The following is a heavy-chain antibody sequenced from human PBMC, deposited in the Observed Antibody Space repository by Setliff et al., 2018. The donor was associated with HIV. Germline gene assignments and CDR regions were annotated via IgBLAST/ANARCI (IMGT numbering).Heavy chain of an antibody. Sequence: PSETLSLTCAVSGDSIGTYSWHWIRQPPGKGLEWIGYIYGAGSTGYNPSLTSRVTMSADTPNNRFALKLSSVTAADAAVYYCARRAVQDGSVTSSNWFESWGQGTLVTVSS. CDR2: IYGAGST. V-gene: IGHV4-4*09. CDR1: GDSIGTYS. J-gene: IGHJ5*01. CDR3: ARRAVQDGSVTSSNWFES. D-gene: IGHD2-2*01.